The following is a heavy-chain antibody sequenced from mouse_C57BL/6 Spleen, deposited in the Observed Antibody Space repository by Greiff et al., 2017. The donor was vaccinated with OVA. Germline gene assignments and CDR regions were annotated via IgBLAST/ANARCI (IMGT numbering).Heavy chain of an antibody. J-gene: IGHJ2*01. CDR2: IWSDGST. V-gene: IGHV2-6-1*01. Sequence: VKLQESGPGLVAPSQSLSITCTVSGFSLTSYGVHWVRQPPGKGLEWLVVIWSDGSTTYNSALKSRLSISKDNSKSQVFLKMNSLQTDDTAMYYCARHNYYGSIFDYWGQGTTLTVSS. CDR3: ARHNYYGSIFDY. CDR1: GFSLTSYG. D-gene: IGHD1-1*01.